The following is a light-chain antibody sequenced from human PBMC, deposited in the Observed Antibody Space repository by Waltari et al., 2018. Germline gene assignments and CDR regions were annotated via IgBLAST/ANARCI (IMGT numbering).Light chain of an antibody. CDR1: LDVSNW. Sequence: DIQMTQSPSSVSASVGDSGPITCRASLDVSNWLAWYQQKPGKAPKLLISATSRLQSGVPSRFSGTGSGTHFSLTITSLQPEDFATYFCQQANTFPYTFGQGTKLEIK. CDR2: ATS. J-gene: IGKJ2*01. CDR3: QQANTFPYT. V-gene: IGKV1-12*01.